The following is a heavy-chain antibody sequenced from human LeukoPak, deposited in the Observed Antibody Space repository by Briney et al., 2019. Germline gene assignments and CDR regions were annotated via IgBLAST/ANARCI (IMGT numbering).Heavy chain of an antibody. J-gene: IGHJ4*02. CDR1: GFTFSSYW. CDR2: IEKDGSEK. CDR3: VGGAGWQSDY. V-gene: IGHV3-7*04. Sequence: GGSLRLSCVASGFTFSSYWMNWVRQAPGKGLEWVANIEKDGSEKNYVDSVKGRFTISRDNAKSSVYLQMNNLRAEDTAVYYCVGGAGWQSDYWGKGTPVAVSS. D-gene: IGHD2-15*01.